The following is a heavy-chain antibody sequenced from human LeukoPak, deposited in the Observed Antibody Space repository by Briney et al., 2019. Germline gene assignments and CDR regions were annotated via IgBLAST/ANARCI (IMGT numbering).Heavy chain of an antibody. CDR1: GFTFSSYS. CDR2: ITRSSHYI. D-gene: IGHD1-14*01. CDR3: AKATGYLL. V-gene: IGHV3-21*04. Sequence: PWGSLRLSCAASGFTFSSYSMNRVRQAPGKGLQWVSSITRSSHYIYYADSMKGRFTISRDDSENTLYLQMNSLRAEDTAVYYCAKATGYLLWGQGTLVTVSS. J-gene: IGHJ4*02.